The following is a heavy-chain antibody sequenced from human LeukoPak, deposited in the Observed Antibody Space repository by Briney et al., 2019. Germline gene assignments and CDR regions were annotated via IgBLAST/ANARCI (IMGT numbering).Heavy chain of an antibody. D-gene: IGHD1-26*01. Sequence: SETLSLTCTVSGGSISSGGYSWSWIRQHPGKGLEWIGYIYYSGSTYYNPSLKSRVTISVDTSKNQFSLKLSSVTAADTAVYYCARCRESGSYYFLDSWSKGILVTVSS. CDR2: IYYSGST. CDR1: GGSISSGGYS. CDR3: ARCRESGSYYFLDS. J-gene: IGHJ4*02. V-gene: IGHV4-31*03.